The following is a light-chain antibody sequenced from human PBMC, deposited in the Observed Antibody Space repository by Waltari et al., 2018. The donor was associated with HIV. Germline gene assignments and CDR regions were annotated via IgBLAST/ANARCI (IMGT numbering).Light chain of an antibody. CDR2: DVT. CDR1: SNAIGTYNF. CDR3: VSYTEKDTFLL. Sequence: QSALTQPPSASGSPGQSVAIPRTGPSNAIGTYNFVSRYQHHPGKAPKLLIYDVTRRPPGIPDRFSGTKSGYTASLTVSDLQVEDEADYYCVSYTEKDTFLLFGGGTKLAV. V-gene: IGLV2-8*01. J-gene: IGLJ2*01.